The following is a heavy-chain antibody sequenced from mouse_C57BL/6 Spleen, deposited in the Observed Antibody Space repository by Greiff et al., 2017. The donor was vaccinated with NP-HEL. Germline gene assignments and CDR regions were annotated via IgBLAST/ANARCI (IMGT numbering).Heavy chain of an antibody. D-gene: IGHD1-1*01. V-gene: IGHV1-4*01. CDR1: GYTFTSYT. Sequence: QVQLQQSGAELARPGASVKMSCKASGYTFTSYTMHWVKQRPGQGLEWIGYINPSSGYTKYNQKFKDKATLTADKSSSTDYMQLSSLTSEDSAVYYGESPKAFTTGVAPYFDVWGTGTTVTVSS. J-gene: IGHJ1*03. CDR2: INPSSGYT. CDR3: ESPKAFTTGVAPYFDV.